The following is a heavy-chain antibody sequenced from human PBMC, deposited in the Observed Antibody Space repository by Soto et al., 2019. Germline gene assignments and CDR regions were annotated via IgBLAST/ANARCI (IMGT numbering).Heavy chain of an antibody. CDR1: GGTFSSYA. D-gene: IGHD3-10*01. J-gene: IGHJ6*02. CDR2: IIPIFGTA. V-gene: IGHV1-69*01. Sequence: QVQLVQSGAEVKKPGSSVKVSCKASGGTFSSYAISWVRQAPGQGLEWMGGIIPIFGTANYAQKFQGRVTSTADESTSTAYMELSSLRAEDTAVYYCAYYGSGSYPYYYGMDVWGQGTSVTVSS. CDR3: AYYGSGSYPYYYGMDV.